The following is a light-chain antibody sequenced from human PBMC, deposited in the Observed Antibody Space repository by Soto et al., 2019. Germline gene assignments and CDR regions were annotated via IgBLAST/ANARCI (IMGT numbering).Light chain of an antibody. CDR3: QTWGTGIHYV. Sequence: QLVLTQSPSASASLGASVKLTCTLSSGHSSYAIAWHQQQPEKGPRYLMKLNSDGSHSKGDWIPDRFSGSSSGAERYLTIARLQSEDEADYYCQTWGTGIHYVFGTGTKVTVL. CDR1: SGHSSYA. CDR2: LNSDGSH. J-gene: IGLJ1*01. V-gene: IGLV4-69*01.